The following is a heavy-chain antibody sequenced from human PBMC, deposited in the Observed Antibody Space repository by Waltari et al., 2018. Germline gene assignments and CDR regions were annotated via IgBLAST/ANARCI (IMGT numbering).Heavy chain of an antibody. CDR3: AALPARYYGMDV. J-gene: IGHJ6*02. CDR1: GFTFTSSA. CDR2: IGVVSGNT. Sequence: QMQLVQSGPEVKKPGTSVKVSCKASGFTFTSSAMQWVRQARGQRLELIGRIGVVSGNTKYAQKFQERVTITRDMSTSTAYRELSSLRSEDTAVYYCAALPARYYGMDVWGQGTTVTVSS. V-gene: IGHV1-58*02.